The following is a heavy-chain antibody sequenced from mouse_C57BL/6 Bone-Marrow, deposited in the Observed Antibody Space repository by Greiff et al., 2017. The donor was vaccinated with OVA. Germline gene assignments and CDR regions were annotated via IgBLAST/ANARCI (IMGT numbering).Heavy chain of an antibody. CDR1: GYTFTSYW. CDR2: IDPSDSYT. V-gene: IGHV1-59*01. J-gene: IGHJ2*01. CDR3: GGYYFDY. Sequence: QVQLQQPGAELVRPGTSVKLSCKASGYTFTSYWMHWVKQRPGQGLEWIGVIDPSDSYTNYNQKFKGKATLTVDTSSRTAYMQLSSLTSEDSAVYYCGGYYFDYWGQGTTLTVSS.